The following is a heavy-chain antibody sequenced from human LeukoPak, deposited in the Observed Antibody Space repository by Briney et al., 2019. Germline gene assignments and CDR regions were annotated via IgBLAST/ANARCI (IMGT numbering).Heavy chain of an antibody. CDR2: ISGSGGST. Sequence: SGGSLRLSCAASGFTFSSYAMSWVRQAPGKGLEWVSAISGSGGSTYYADSVKDRFTISRDNSKNTLYLQMNSLRAEDTAVYYCAKGTGGGELHPSFYYYYYMDVWGKGTTVTVSS. V-gene: IGHV3-23*01. CDR1: GFTFSSYA. J-gene: IGHJ6*03. D-gene: IGHD1-26*01. CDR3: AKGTGGGELHPSFYYYYYMDV.